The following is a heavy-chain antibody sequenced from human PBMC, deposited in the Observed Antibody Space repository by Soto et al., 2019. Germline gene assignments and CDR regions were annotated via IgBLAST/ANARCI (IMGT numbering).Heavy chain of an antibody. D-gene: IGHD3-16*01. CDR2: INDSGSP. J-gene: IGHJ4*02. CDR1: GGSFSGYY. Sequence: SETLSLTCAVNGGSFSGYYWAWIRQSPGKGLEWIGEINDSGSPNYTPSLKRRVTISLDVSKNQFSLRLSLLTAAGTAVYYCARGRGDFQSWGQGTLVTVS. CDR3: ARGRGDFQS. V-gene: IGHV4-34*01.